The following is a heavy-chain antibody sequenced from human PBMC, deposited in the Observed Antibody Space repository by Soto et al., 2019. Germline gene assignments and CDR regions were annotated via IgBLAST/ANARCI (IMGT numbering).Heavy chain of an antibody. J-gene: IGHJ4*02. CDR1: GYTFNAYY. Sequence: QAQLVQSGAEVKKPGASVKVACKASGYTFNAYYIHWVRQAPGQGLEWMGSINPHTGATKSAQTFQGRVTMTRDTSISTVYMEMSGLTSDDTAVFYCARIWEAFCEESSCPGDYWGQGTLVTVSS. D-gene: IGHD2-21*01. CDR3: ARIWEAFCEESSCPGDY. CDR2: INPHTGAT. V-gene: IGHV1-2*02.